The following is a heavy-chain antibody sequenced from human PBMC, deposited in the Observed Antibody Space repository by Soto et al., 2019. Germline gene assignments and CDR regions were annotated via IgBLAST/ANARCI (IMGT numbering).Heavy chain of an antibody. CDR2: ISSSGGSA. J-gene: IGHJ4*02. Sequence: EVQLLESGGGLVQPGGSLRLSCAASGFTFSSYGMSWVRQAPGKGLEWVSAISSSGGSAYYADSVKGRFTISRDNSKNALYLQMNSLRAEDTAVYYCARGSSSPSHGGQGTLVTVSS. V-gene: IGHV3-23*01. CDR3: ARGSSSPSH. CDR1: GFTFSSYG. D-gene: IGHD6-6*01.